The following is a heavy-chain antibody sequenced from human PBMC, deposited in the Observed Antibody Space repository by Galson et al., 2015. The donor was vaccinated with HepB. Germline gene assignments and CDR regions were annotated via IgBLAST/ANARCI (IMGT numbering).Heavy chain of an antibody. D-gene: IGHD6-13*01. Sequence: SLRLSCAASGFTFSSYWIHWVRQGPGKGLVWVSRINSDGITTSYAESVKGRFTISRNNAKNTMYLQMNSLRAEDTAVYYCTRLAGGRSGYSYFVPEFYFDDWGQGTLVTVSS. V-gene: IGHV3-74*01. CDR2: INSDGITT. CDR1: GFTFSSYW. CDR3: TRLAGGRSGYSYFVPEFYFDD. J-gene: IGHJ4*02.